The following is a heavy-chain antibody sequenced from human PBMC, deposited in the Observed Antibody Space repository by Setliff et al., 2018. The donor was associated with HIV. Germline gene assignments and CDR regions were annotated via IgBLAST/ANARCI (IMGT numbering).Heavy chain of an antibody. Sequence: PGGSLRLSCAASGFTFSSYSMNWVRQAPGKGLEWVSSISSSSSYIYYADSVKGRFTISRDNGNNAVFLQMNSLRPEDTAVYYCARSVRGSFDYWGWGTLVTVSS. D-gene: IGHD2-2*01. CDR1: GFTFSSYS. CDR2: ISSSSSYI. CDR3: ARSVRGSFDY. J-gene: IGHJ4*02. V-gene: IGHV3-21*06.